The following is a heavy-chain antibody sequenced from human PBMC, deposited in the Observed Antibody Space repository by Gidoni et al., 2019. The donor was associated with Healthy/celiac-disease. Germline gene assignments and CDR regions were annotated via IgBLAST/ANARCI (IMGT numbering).Heavy chain of an antibody. CDR3: ARLSYYGDYPLGFDY. J-gene: IGHJ4*02. Sequence: EVQLVQSGAEVKKPGESLKISCKGSGYSFTSYWIGWVRQMPGNGLEWMGIIYPGDSDTRYSPSFQGQVTISADKSISTAYLQWSSLKASDTAMYYCARLSYYGDYPLGFDYWGQGTLVTVSS. CDR1: GYSFTSYW. V-gene: IGHV5-51*01. CDR2: IYPGDSDT. D-gene: IGHD4-17*01.